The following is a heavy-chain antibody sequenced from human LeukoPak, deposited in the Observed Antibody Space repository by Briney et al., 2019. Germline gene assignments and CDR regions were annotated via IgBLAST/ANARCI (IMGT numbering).Heavy chain of an antibody. D-gene: IGHD6-13*01. J-gene: IGHJ4*02. Sequence: TPSETLSLTCTVSGGSISSYYWSWIRQPPGKGLEWIGYIYYSGSTNYNPSLKSRVTISVDTSKNHFSLKLSSVTAADTAVYYCAVYIAAAGYFDYWGQGTLVTVSS. CDR3: AVYIAAAGYFDY. CDR2: IYYSGST. CDR1: GGSISSYY. V-gene: IGHV4-59*01.